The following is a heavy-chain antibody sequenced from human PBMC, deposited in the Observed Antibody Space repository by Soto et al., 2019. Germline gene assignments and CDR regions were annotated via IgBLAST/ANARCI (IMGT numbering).Heavy chain of an antibody. CDR3: AKDLGNYDILTGYIHYYYYGMDV. V-gene: IGHV3-23*01. CDR1: GFTFSSYA. J-gene: IGHJ6*02. CDR2: ISGSGGST. D-gene: IGHD3-9*01. Sequence: PGGSLRLSCAASGFTFSSYAMSGVRQAPGKGLGGVSAISGSGGSTYYADSVKGRFTIARDTPKNTLYQKMNSLRAEDTAVYYCAKDLGNYDILTGYIHYYYYGMDVWGQGTTVTVSS.